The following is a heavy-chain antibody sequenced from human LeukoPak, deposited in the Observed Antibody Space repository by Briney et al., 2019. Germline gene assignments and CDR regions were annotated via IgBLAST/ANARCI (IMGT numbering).Heavy chain of an antibody. Sequence: GASVKVSCKASGYTFTSYYMHWVRQAPGQGLEWMGWINTNTGNPTYAQGFTGRFVFSLDTSVSTAYLQISSLKAEDTAVYYCARDPALYYYGGLDYWGQGTLVTVSS. D-gene: IGHD3-10*01. CDR3: ARDPALYYYGGLDY. V-gene: IGHV7-4-1*02. CDR1: GYTFTSYY. J-gene: IGHJ4*02. CDR2: INTNTGNP.